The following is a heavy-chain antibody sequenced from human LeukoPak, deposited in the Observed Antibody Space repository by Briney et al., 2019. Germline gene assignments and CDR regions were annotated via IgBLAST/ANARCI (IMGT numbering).Heavy chain of an antibody. Sequence: PGGSLRLSCAASGFTFSSYALSWVRQAPGEGLEWVSAISGSGGSTDYADSVKGRFTISRDNYKNTLYLQMNSLRAEDAAVYYCAKENYDILTGYPIDYWGQGTLVTVSS. D-gene: IGHD3-9*01. CDR1: GFTFSSYA. J-gene: IGHJ4*02. V-gene: IGHV3-23*01. CDR3: AKENYDILTGYPIDY. CDR2: ISGSGGST.